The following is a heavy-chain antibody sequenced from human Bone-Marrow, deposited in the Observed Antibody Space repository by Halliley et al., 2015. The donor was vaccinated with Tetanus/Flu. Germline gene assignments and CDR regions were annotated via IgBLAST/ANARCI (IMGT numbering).Heavy chain of an antibody. V-gene: IGHV1-58*02. J-gene: IGHJ3*02. CDR3: ASSKALDM. CDR1: GFTFSRSA. CDR2: IVLASGNT. Sequence: QLVQSGPEVKTPGTSLKLSCKASGFTFSRSAMQWVRQVRGQRPEWMGWIVLASGNTMYAQKLHERITITRDMSTSTVYMELRSLRFDDTAVYYCASSKALDMWGQGALITVSS.